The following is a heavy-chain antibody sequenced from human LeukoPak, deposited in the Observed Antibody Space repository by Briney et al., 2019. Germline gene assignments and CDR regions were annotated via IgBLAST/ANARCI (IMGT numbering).Heavy chain of an antibody. CDR2: ISTSSTYI. V-gene: IGHV3-21*01. CDR1: GFTFSSYT. J-gene: IGHJ5*02. CDR3: ARGNYYDSSGYTTGDWFDP. Sequence: GGPLRLSCAASGFTFSSYTMNWVRQAPGKGLEWVSSISTSSTYIYYADSVRGRFTISRDNSKNTLYLQMNSLRAEDTAVYYCARGNYYDSSGYTTGDWFDPWGQGTLVTVSS. D-gene: IGHD3-22*01.